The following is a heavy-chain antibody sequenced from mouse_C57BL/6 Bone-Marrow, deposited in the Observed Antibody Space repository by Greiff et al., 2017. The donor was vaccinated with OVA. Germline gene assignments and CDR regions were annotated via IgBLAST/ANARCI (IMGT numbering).Heavy chain of an antibody. J-gene: IGHJ2*01. V-gene: IGHV1-5*01. D-gene: IGHD1-1*01. CDR3: TMGTTVVAKDYFDY. CDR1: GYTFTSYW. CDR2: IYPGNSDT. Sequence: EVQVVESGTVLARPGASVKMSCKTSGYTFTSYWMHWVKQRPGQGLEWIGAIYPGNSDTSYNQKFKGKAKLTAVTSASTAYMELSSLTNEDSAVYYCTMGTTVVAKDYFDYWGQGTTLTVSS.